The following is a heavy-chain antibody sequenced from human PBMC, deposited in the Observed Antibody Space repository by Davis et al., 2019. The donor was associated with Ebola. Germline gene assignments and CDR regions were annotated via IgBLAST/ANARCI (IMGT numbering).Heavy chain of an antibody. CDR1: GFTFSNYA. J-gene: IGHJ6*04. CDR2: ISYDGSNK. Sequence: PGGSLRLSCAASGFTFSNYAMNWVRQAPGKGLEWVAVISYDGSNKYYADSVKGRFTISRDNSKNTLYLQMNSLRAEDTAVYYCARDIGWELLRVYYYGMDVWGKGTTVTVSS. D-gene: IGHD1-26*01. CDR3: ARDIGWELLRVYYYGMDV. V-gene: IGHV3-30*04.